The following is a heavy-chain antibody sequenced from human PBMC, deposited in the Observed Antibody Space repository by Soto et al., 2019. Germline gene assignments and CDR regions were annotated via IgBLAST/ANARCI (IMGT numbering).Heavy chain of an antibody. CDR2: FDPEDGET. Sequence: ASVKVSCKVSGYTLTELSMHWVLQAPGEGLEWMGGFDPEDGETIYAQKFQGRVTMTEDTSTDTAYMELSGLRSEDTAVYYCATDIRYSSGWYDSGILDYWGQGTLVTVSS. D-gene: IGHD6-19*01. J-gene: IGHJ4*02. CDR3: ATDIRYSSGWYDSGILDY. CDR1: GYTLTELS. V-gene: IGHV1-24*01.